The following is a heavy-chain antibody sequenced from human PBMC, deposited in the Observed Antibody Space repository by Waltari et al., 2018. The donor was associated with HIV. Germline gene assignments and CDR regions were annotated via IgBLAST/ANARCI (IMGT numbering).Heavy chain of an antibody. Sequence: QVQLLESGPGLVRTSETLSLACTVSGDSISPSGSYWTWIRQPPGEGLEWIGYIYYRGNTYYNPSLESRLTISLDTSRNQFTLRLNSVTAADTAIYYCARGRSSTYYILDDWGQGTLVTVSS. V-gene: IGHV4-31*03. D-gene: IGHD6-13*01. CDR3: ARGRSSTYYILDD. J-gene: IGHJ4*02. CDR2: IYYRGNT. CDR1: GDSISPSGSY.